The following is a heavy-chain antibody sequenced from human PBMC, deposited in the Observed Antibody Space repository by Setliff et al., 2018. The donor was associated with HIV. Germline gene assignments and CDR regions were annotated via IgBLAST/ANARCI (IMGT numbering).Heavy chain of an antibody. J-gene: IGHJ4*02. CDR2: VHFGGST. D-gene: IGHD3-3*01. Sequence: PSETLSLTCSVSSGSIGSNYYWGWVRRPPGKGLEWIGNVHFGGSTYCNPSLDSRVTIHVATSKKQFFLSLSSVTAADTAVYYCARPALGIGGGSMFDSWGQGILVTVSS. CDR3: ARPALGIGGGSMFDS. CDR1: SGSIGSNYY. V-gene: IGHV4-39*01.